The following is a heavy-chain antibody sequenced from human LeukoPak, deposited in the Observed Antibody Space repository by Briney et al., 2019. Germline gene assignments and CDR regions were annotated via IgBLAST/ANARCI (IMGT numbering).Heavy chain of an antibody. D-gene: IGHD3-22*01. CDR1: GFTFSSYT. CDR2: ITSSSIYT. Sequence: GEALTLSCAVSGFTFSSYTRSWIRQAPGKGLEWVASITSSSIYTYYADSVKGRFTISRDNAKNSLYLEMNSLRAEDTAVYYCARSRYDSSGYYGIIGDWGQGTLVTVSS. CDR3: ARSRYDSSGYYGIIGD. J-gene: IGHJ4*02. V-gene: IGHV3-21*01.